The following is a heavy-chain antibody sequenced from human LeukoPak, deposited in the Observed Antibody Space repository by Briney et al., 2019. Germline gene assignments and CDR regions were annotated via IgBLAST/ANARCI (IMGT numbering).Heavy chain of an antibody. V-gene: IGHV1-69*05. D-gene: IGHD6-25*01. Sequence: ASVKVSCKASGGTFSSYAISWVRQAPGQGLEWMGGIIPIFGTANYAQKFQGRVTITTDESTSTAYMELSSLRSEDTAVYYCASCSRGDTSENNYYYYYMDVWGKGTTVTVSS. CDR3: ASCSRGDTSENNYYYYYMDV. CDR1: GGTFSSYA. CDR2: IIPIFGTA. J-gene: IGHJ6*03.